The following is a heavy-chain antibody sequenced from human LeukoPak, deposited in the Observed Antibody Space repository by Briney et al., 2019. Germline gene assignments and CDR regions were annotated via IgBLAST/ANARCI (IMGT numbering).Heavy chain of an antibody. CDR1: GYTFSSYY. CDR2: INPSGGST. D-gene: IGHD2-15*01. J-gene: IGHJ6*03. Sequence: ASVKVSCKASGYTFSSYYVHWVRQAPGQGLEWMGIINPSGGSTSYAQKFQGRVTMTRDMSTSTVYMELSSLRSEDTAVYYCARDGTYCSGGSCYQYYYYMDVWGKGTTVTVSS. V-gene: IGHV1-46*01. CDR3: ARDGTYCSGGSCYQYYYYMDV.